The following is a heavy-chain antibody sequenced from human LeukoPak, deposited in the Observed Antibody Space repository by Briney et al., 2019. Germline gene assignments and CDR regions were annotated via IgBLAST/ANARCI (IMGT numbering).Heavy chain of an antibody. J-gene: IGHJ4*02. CDR2: ISYDGSNK. CDR1: GFTFSSYA. CDR3: ARDRNVVVPAAIGY. V-gene: IGHV3-30-3*01. Sequence: GGSLRLSCAASGFTFSSYAMHWVRQAPGKGLEGVAVISYDGSNKYYADSVRGRFTISRDNSKNRIYLQMNSLRAEDTAVYYCARDRNVVVPAAIGYWGQGTLVTVSS. D-gene: IGHD2-2*01.